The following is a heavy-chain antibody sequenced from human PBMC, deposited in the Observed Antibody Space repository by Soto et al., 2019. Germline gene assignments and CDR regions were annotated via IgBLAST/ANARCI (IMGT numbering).Heavy chain of an antibody. V-gene: IGHV4-31*03. CDR1: GDSISSGGYY. CDR2: IYYSGNT. Sequence: QVQLQESGPGLVKPSQTLSLTCTVSGDSISSGGYYWSWIRQHPGKGLEWIGYIYYSGNTYYNPSLKSRLTISVDTSKNQFSLKLSSVTAADTAVYYCARDRGDYGVDYWGQGTLVTVSS. CDR3: ARDRGDYGVDY. D-gene: IGHD4-17*01. J-gene: IGHJ4*02.